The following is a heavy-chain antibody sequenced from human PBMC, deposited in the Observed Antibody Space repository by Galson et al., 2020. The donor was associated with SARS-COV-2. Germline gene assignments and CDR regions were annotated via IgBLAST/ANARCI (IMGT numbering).Heavy chain of an antibody. CDR2: ISWNSGSI. CDR3: AKDMWDGYNYYYGMDV. V-gene: IGHV3-9*01. J-gene: IGHJ6*02. D-gene: IGHD1-26*01. Sequence: GGSLRLSCAASGFTFDDYAMHWVRQAPGKGLEWVSGISWNSGSIGYADSVKGRFTISRDNAKNSLYLQMNSLRAEDTALYYCAKDMWDGYNYYYGMDVWGQGTTVTVSS. CDR1: GFTFDDYA.